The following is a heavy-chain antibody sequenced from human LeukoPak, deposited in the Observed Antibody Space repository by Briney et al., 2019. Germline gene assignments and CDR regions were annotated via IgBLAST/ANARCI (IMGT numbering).Heavy chain of an antibody. CDR3: AYGDYVSYYFDY. CDR1: GGTFSSYA. J-gene: IGHJ4*02. V-gene: IGHV1-69*04. D-gene: IGHD4-17*01. CDR2: IIPILGIA. Sequence: SVKVSCKASGGTFSSYAISWVRQAHGQGLEWMGRIIPILGIANYAQKFQGRVTITADKSTSTAYMELSSLRSEDTAVYYCAYGDYVSYYFDYWGQGTLDTVSS.